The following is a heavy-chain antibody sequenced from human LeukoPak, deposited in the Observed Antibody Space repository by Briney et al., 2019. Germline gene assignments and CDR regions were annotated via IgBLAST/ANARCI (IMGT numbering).Heavy chain of an antibody. J-gene: IGHJ4*02. CDR3: AREGYYDSSGYLDY. V-gene: IGHV3-20*04. Sequence: GGSLRLPCAASGFTFDDYGMSWVRQAPGKGLEWVSGINWNGGSTGYADSVKGRFTISRDNAKNSLYLQMNSLRAEDTALYYCAREGYYDSSGYLDYWGQGTLVTVSS. D-gene: IGHD3-22*01. CDR1: GFTFDDYG. CDR2: INWNGGST.